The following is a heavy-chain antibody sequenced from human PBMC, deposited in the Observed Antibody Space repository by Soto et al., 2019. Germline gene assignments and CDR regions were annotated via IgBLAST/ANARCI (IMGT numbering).Heavy chain of an antibody. CDR2: ISGSGGST. CDR3: AKNRFDY. Sequence: GASLRLSCAASGFTFSIHATSSVRQAPGKGLEWVSAISGSGGSTYYADSVKGRFTISRDNSKNTLYLQMNSLRAEDTAVYYCAKNRFDYWGQGTLVTVSS. V-gene: IGHV3-23*01. J-gene: IGHJ4*02. CDR1: GFTFSIHA.